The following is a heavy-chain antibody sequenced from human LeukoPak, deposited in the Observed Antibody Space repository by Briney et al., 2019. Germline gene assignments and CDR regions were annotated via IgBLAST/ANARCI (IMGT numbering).Heavy chain of an antibody. Sequence: GGTLRLSCAASGFTFSSYSMSWVRQAPGKGLEWVSAITSSGSNTYFADSVKGRFTISRDNSKNTLYLQMNSLRAEDTAVYLCAKRDTSGSYYFDYWGQGTLVTVSS. CDR2: ITSSGSNT. V-gene: IGHV3-23*01. CDR3: AKRDTSGSYYFDY. D-gene: IGHD3-22*01. J-gene: IGHJ4*02. CDR1: GFTFSSYS.